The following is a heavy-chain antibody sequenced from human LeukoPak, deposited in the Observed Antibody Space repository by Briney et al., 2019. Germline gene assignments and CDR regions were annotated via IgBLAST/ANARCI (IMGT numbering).Heavy chain of an antibody. V-gene: IGHV3-33*01. J-gene: IGHJ4*02. CDR2: IWYDGSNK. D-gene: IGHD3-10*01. Sequence: GGSLRLSCAASGFTFSSYGMHWVRQAPGKGLEWVAVIWYDGSNKYYADSVKGRFTISRDNSKNTLYLQMNSLRAEDTAVYYCASSQRFGELFSFDHWGQGTLVTVSS. CDR3: ASSQRFGELFSFDH. CDR1: GFTFSSYG.